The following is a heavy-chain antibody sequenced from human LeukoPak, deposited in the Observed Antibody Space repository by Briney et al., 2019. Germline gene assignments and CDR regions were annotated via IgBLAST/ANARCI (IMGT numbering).Heavy chain of an antibody. CDR3: ASQGITIFGVVPAVGYYGMDV. CDR2: ISSSGNTI. V-gene: IGHV3-48*03. Sequence: GGSLRLSCAASGFTFSSYEMNWARQAPGKGLEWVSYISSSGNTIYYADSVKGRFTISRDNAKSSLYLQMDSLRAEDTALYYCASQGITIFGVVPAVGYYGMDVWGKGTTVSVSS. CDR1: GFTFSSYE. J-gene: IGHJ6*04. D-gene: IGHD3-3*01.